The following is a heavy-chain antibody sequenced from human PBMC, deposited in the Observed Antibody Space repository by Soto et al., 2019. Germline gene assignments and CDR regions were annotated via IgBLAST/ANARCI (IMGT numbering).Heavy chain of an antibody. CDR3: TSDTFGLRGT. CDR1: GFTFDFYW. J-gene: IGHJ5*02. V-gene: IGHV3-74*01. CDR2: INPEGTTT. Sequence: GGSLRLSCTASGFTFDFYWMHWVRQPPGKGLVWVSRINPEGTTTNYADSVEGRFTISRDNAKSALYLQMNSLSAEDTAIYYCTSDTFGLRGTWGQGTLVTVSS. D-gene: IGHD3-16*01.